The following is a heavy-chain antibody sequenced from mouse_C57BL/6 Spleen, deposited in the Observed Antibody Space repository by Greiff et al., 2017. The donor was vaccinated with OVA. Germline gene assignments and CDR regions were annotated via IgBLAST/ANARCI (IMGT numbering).Heavy chain of an antibody. CDR3: ASEGLLRAMDY. CDR1: GYTFTSYW. V-gene: IGHV1-52*01. Sequence: QVQLQQPGAELVRPGSSVKLSCRASGYTFTSYWMHWVKQRPIQGLEWIGNIDPSDSETHYNQKFKDKATLTVDKSSSTAYMQLSSLTSEDSAVYYCASEGLLRAMDYWGQGTSVTVSS. D-gene: IGHD2-13*01. J-gene: IGHJ4*01. CDR2: IDPSDSET.